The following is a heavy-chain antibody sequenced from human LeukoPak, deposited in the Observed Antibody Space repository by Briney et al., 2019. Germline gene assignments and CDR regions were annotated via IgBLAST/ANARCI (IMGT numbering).Heavy chain of an antibody. V-gene: IGHV3-30-3*01. J-gene: IGHJ4*02. CDR3: AKDSGSFYFDY. D-gene: IGHD6-13*01. CDR1: QITFSTYA. Sequence: PGGSLRLSCAVSQITFSTYAMHWVRQAPGKGLEWVAVISYDGTNKYYADSVKGRFTISRDNAKNSLYLQMNSLRAEDMALYYCAKDSGSFYFDYWGQGTLVTVSS. CDR2: ISYDGTNK.